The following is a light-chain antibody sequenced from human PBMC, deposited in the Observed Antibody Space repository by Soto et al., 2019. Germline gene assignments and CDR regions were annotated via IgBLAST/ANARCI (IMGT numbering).Light chain of an antibody. CDR3: QQYTQWPIT. CDR2: GIS. J-gene: IGKJ5*01. V-gene: IGKV3-15*01. CDR1: QTIGRN. Sequence: EIVMTQSPDTLSLSPGETATLSCRASQTIGRNYLAWYQQKPGQVPRLLIYGISTRATDIPARFSGGGSGTEFTLTISSLQSEDFAVYYCQQYTQWPITFGQGTRLEIK.